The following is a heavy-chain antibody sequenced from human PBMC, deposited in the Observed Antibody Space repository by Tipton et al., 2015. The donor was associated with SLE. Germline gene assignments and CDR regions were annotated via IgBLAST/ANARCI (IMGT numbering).Heavy chain of an antibody. CDR3: ARLTGTTGY. V-gene: IGHV4-59*05. Sequence: QVQLVQSGGGLIQPGGSLRLSCAASGFTVSSNYMSWVRQAPGKGLEWIGSIYYSGSTYYNPSLKSRVTISVDTSKNQFSLKLSSVTAADTAVYYCARLTGTTGYWGQGTLVTVSS. J-gene: IGHJ4*02. D-gene: IGHD1-7*01. CDR1: GFTVSSNY. CDR2: IYYSGST.